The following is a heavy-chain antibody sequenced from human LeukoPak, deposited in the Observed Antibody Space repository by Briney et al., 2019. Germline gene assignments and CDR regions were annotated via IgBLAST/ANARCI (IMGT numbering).Heavy chain of an antibody. CDR3: ARQASYSSSPLDY. D-gene: IGHD6-13*01. CDR1: GGSISSGGYY. Sequence: SETLSLTCTVSGGSISSGGYYWSWIRQPPGKGLEWIGYIYHSGSTYYNPSLKSRVTISVDRSKNQFSLKLSSVTAADTAVYYCARQASYSSSPLDYWGQGTLVTVSS. J-gene: IGHJ4*02. V-gene: IGHV4-30-2*01. CDR2: IYHSGST.